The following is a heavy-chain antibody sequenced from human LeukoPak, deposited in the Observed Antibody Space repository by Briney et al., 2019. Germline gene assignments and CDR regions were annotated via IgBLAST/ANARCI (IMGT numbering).Heavy chain of an antibody. Sequence: SQTLSLTCTVSAGSINSGDYYWSWIRQPAGKGLEWIGRIYSPGTNYNYNPSLKSRVTISIDKSKNQFSLKLTSVTAADTAVYYCARGIGTSYDSSRDAFDIWGQGTMVTVSS. CDR3: ARGIGTSYDSSRDAFDI. J-gene: IGHJ3*02. V-gene: IGHV4-61*02. CDR2: IYSPGT. CDR1: AGSINSGDYY. D-gene: IGHD3-22*01.